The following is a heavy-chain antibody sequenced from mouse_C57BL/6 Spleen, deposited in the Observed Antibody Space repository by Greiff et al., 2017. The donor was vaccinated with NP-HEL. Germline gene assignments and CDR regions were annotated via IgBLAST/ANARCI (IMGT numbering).Heavy chain of an antibody. V-gene: IGHV1-39*01. J-gene: IGHJ4*01. Sequence: EVQLKESGPELVKPGASVKISCKASGYSFTDYNMNWVKQSNGKSLEWIGVINPNYGTTSYNQKFKGKATLTVDQSSSTAYMQLNSLTSEDSAVYYCASGGGPAGDYAMDYWGQGTSVTVSS. CDR3: ASGGGPAGDYAMDY. CDR1: GYSFTDYN. CDR2: INPNYGTT.